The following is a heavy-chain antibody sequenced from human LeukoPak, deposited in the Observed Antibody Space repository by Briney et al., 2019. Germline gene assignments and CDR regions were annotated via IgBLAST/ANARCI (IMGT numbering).Heavy chain of an antibody. J-gene: IGHJ4*02. D-gene: IGHD5-12*01. CDR3: ARQRHSGQKGGLDY. CDR2: INHSGST. Sequence: PSETLSLTCAVYGGSFSGYYWSWIRQPPGKGLEWIGEINHSGSTNYNPSLKSRVTISVDTSKNQFSLKLSSVTAADTAVYYCARQRHSGQKGGLDYWGQGTLVTVSS. V-gene: IGHV4-34*01. CDR1: GGSFSGYY.